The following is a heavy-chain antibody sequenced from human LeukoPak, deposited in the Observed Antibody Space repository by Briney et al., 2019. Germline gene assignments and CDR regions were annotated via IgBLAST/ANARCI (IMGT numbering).Heavy chain of an antibody. D-gene: IGHD6-25*01. CDR2: INPNSGGT. V-gene: IGHV1-2*02. CDR3: ARDLTASRPNDYYYYGMDV. J-gene: IGHJ6*02. Sequence: ASVKVSCKASGYTFTGYYMHWVRQAPGQGLEWMGWINPNSGGTNYAQKFQGRVTMTRDTSISTAYMELSRLRSDDTAVYYYARDLTASRPNDYYYYGMDVWGQGTTVTVSS. CDR1: GYTFTGYY.